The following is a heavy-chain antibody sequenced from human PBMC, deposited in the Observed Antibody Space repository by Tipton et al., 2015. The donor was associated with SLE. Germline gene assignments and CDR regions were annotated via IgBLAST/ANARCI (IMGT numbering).Heavy chain of an antibody. J-gene: IGHJ6*02. V-gene: IGHV3-11*06. CDR2: ISSGGTYT. Sequence: GSLRLSCAASRFTFNDYYMSWIRQAPGKGLEWISYISSGGTYTNYADSVRGRFTISRDNAKNSLYLQMNSLRAEDTAVYYCTRDRKDVVGSSWYGDYHYGMDVWGQGTTVTVSS. CDR1: RFTFNDYY. CDR3: TRDRKDVVGSSWYGDYHYGMDV. D-gene: IGHD6-13*01.